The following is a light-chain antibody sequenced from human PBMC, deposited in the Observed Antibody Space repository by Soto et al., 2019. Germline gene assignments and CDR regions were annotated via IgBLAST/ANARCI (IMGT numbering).Light chain of an antibody. CDR2: DAS. Sequence: EIVMTQSPATLSVSPGERATLSFRASQSVSSYLAWYQQKPGQAPRLLIYDASNRATGIPDRFSGSGSGTDFTLIISRLEPEDFAVYYCQQHGTSPRTFGHGTKVDIK. V-gene: IGKV3-11*01. CDR1: QSVSSY. CDR3: QQHGTSPRT. J-gene: IGKJ1*01.